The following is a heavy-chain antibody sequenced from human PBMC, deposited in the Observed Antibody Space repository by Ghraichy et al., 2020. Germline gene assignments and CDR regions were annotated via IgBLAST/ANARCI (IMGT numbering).Heavy chain of an antibody. Sequence: ASVKVSCKASGYTFTNYAMHWVRQAPGQRLEWMGWINVGSGNTKYSQNFQGRVSITTDTSASTAYMEVSSLRSEDTAVYYCARVLRIYYYGMDVWGQGTTVTVSS. J-gene: IGHJ6*02. D-gene: IGHD2-15*01. CDR3: ARVLRIYYYGMDV. CDR2: INVGSGNT. CDR1: GYTFTNYA. V-gene: IGHV1-3*01.